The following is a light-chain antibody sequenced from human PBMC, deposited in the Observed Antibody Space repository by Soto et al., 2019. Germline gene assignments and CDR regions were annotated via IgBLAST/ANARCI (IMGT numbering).Light chain of an antibody. CDR1: QPLNNN. J-gene: IGKJ5*01. CDR2: GAS. V-gene: IGKV3-11*01. Sequence: IGLKQSLANLSVSRRGGATLSCRTGQPLNNNLTWYQQKPGQPPRLLIYGASTRATGVPGRFSGSGSGTDFTLTISRLGPEDFAVYSCQQRYSWPPVTFGQGTRLEIK. CDR3: QQRYSWPPVT.